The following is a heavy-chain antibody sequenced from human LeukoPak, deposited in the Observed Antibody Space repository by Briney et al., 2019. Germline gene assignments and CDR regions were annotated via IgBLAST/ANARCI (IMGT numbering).Heavy chain of an antibody. V-gene: IGHV5-51*01. CDR2: IYPGDSDT. Sequence: GESLKISCKGSGYSFTSYWIGWVRQMPGKGLEWMGIIYPGDSDTRYSPSFQGQVTISADKSISTAYLQWSSLKASDTAMYYCARHTLGYCSSTSCYPPYYYGMDVWGQGTTVTVSS. CDR1: GYSFTSYW. CDR3: ARHTLGYCSSTSCYPPYYYGMDV. D-gene: IGHD2-2*01. J-gene: IGHJ6*02.